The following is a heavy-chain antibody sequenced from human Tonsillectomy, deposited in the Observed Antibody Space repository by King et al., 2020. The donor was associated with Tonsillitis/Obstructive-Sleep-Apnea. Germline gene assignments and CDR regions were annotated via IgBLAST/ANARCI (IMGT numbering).Heavy chain of an antibody. Sequence: VQLVESGGGVVQPGRSLRLSCAASGFTFSSYAIHWVRQAPGKGLEWVAVISYDGSNKYYADSMKGRFTISRDNSKNTLDLQMNSLRAEDTAVYYCAREGIYDSSGYADVFDIWGQGTMVTVSS. J-gene: IGHJ3*02. V-gene: IGHV3-30*04. CDR3: AREGIYDSSGYADVFDI. CDR2: ISYDGSNK. CDR1: GFTFSSYA. D-gene: IGHD3-22*01.